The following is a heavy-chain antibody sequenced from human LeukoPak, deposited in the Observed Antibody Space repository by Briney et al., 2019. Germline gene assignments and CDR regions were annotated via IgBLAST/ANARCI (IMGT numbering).Heavy chain of an antibody. V-gene: IGHV3-20*04. D-gene: IGHD2-15*01. CDR3: ARSGGHNRLDY. CDR1: GFTFDDYG. CDR2: INWNGGST. J-gene: IGHJ4*02. Sequence: RGGSLRLSCAASGFTFDDYGMTWVRQAPGKGLEWVSGINWNGGSTGYADSVKGRFTISRDNAKNTLFLQMNSLRAEDTAVYYCARSGGHNRLDYWGQGTLVTVSS.